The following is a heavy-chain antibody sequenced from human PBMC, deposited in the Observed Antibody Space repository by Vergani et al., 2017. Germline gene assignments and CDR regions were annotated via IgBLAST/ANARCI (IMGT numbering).Heavy chain of an antibody. CDR3: ASPAYYYGSGSYYRHRDYYGMDV. CDR1: GFTVSSNY. V-gene: IGHV3-53*01. J-gene: IGHJ6*02. CDR2: IYSGGST. D-gene: IGHD3-10*01. Sequence: EVQLVESGGGLIQPGGSLRLSCAASGFTVSSNYMSWVRQAPGKGLEWVSVIYSGGSTYYADSVKGRFTISRDNSKNTLYLQMNSLRAEDTAVYYCASPAYYYGSGSYYRHRDYYGMDVWGQGTTVTVSS.